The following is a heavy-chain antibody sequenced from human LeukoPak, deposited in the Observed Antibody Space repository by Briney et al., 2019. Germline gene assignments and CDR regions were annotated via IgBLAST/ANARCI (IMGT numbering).Heavy chain of an antibody. D-gene: IGHD2-21*02. Sequence: ASVKVSCKASGYTFTSYGISWVRQAPGQGLEWMGWISAYNGNTNYAQKLQGRVTMTTDTSTSTAYMELRSLRSDDTAVYYCARVPRIVVVTARYYFDYWGQGTLVTVSS. CDR3: ARVPRIVVVTARYYFDY. CDR1: GYTFTSYG. CDR2: ISAYNGNT. V-gene: IGHV1-18*01. J-gene: IGHJ4*02.